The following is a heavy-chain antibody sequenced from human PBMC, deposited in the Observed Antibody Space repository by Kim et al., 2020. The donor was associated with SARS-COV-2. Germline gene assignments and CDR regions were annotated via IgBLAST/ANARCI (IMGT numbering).Heavy chain of an antibody. V-gene: IGHV1-69*04. CDR3: ARDLGGKRNRPNQIPRQGAFDI. Sequence: SVKVSCKASGGTFSSYAISWVRQAPGQGLEWMGRIIPILGIANYAQKFQGRVTITADKSTSTAYMELSSLRSEDTAVYYCARDLGGKRNRPNQIPRQGAFDIWGQGTMVTVSS. J-gene: IGHJ3*02. CDR2: IIPILGIA. D-gene: IGHD2-15*01. CDR1: GGTFSSYA.